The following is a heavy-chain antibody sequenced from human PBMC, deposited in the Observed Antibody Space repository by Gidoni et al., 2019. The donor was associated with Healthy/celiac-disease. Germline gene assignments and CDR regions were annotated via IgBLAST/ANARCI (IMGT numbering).Heavy chain of an antibody. J-gene: IGHJ4*02. D-gene: IGHD2-2*01. Sequence: QVQLQQWGAGLLKPSETLSLTCAVYGVSFIGYYWSWIRQPPGKGLEWIGEINHSGSTNYNPSLKSRVTISVDTSKNQFSLKLSSGTAADTAVYYCARGRQRYCSSTSCSGIDYWGQGTLVTVSS. CDR2: INHSGST. V-gene: IGHV4-34*01. CDR1: GVSFIGYY. CDR3: ARGRQRYCSSTSCSGIDY.